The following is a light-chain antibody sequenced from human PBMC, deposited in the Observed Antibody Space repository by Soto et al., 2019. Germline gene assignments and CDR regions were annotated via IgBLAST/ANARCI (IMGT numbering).Light chain of an antibody. Sequence: IVLTQSPGTLSLSPGERATLSCRASLTGNNNYLAWYQHKSGQAPRLLIYGVYTRSTGIPDGFTGSGSGTEFTLTITRLEPEDSAVYFCQHYGYSRWTFGQGTKVEIK. V-gene: IGKV3-20*01. CDR1: LTGNNNY. CDR2: GVY. J-gene: IGKJ1*01. CDR3: QHYGYSRWT.